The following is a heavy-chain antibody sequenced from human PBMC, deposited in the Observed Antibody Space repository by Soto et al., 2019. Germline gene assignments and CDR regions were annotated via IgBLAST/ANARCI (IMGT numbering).Heavy chain of an antibody. CDR3: VRESGVAADC. CDR2: IKTDGYAA. V-gene: IGHV3-74*01. J-gene: IGHJ4*02. Sequence: ESGGVLVQPGGSLRLSCVASGFPFDSHWMPWFRQAPGEGLVWVSRIKTDGYAAAYADSVKGRFTISRDNTKNTVYLQMNSLRAEDTAVYFCVRESGVAADCWGQGTLVTVSS. CDR1: GFPFDSHW. D-gene: IGHD6-19*01.